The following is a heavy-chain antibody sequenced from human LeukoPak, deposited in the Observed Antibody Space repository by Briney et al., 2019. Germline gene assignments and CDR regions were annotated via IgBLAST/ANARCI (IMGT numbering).Heavy chain of an antibody. J-gene: IGHJ4*02. CDR1: GGSLSSYF. Sequence: SETLSLTCTVSGGSLSSYFWSWIRQPAGKGLEWIGRIYTSGSTNYNPSLKSRVTMSVDTSKNQFSLKLSSVTAADTAVYYCARSGGDRGWYYFDYWGQGTLVTVSS. CDR3: ARSGGDRGWYYFDY. D-gene: IGHD6-19*01. V-gene: IGHV4-4*07. CDR2: IYTSGST.